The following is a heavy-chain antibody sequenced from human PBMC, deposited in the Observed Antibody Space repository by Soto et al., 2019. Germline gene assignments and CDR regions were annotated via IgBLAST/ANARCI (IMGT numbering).Heavy chain of an antibody. Sequence: GESLKISCKGSGYSFTSYWISWVRQMPGKGLEWMGRIDPSDSYTNYSPSFQGHVTISADKSISTAYLQWSSLKASDTAMYYCARLSMVRGVSEGPYYYYYGMDVWGQGTTVTVSS. D-gene: IGHD3-10*01. V-gene: IGHV5-10-1*01. J-gene: IGHJ6*02. CDR1: GYSFTSYW. CDR2: IDPSDSYT. CDR3: ARLSMVRGVSEGPYYYYYGMDV.